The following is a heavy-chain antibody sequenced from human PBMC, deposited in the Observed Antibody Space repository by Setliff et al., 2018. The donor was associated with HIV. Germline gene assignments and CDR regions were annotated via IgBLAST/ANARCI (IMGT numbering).Heavy chain of an antibody. Sequence: SETLSLTCTVSGGSISSSSYYWGWIRQPPGEGLEWIGSIYYSGSTYYNPSLKSRVTISVDTSKNQFSLKLSSVTAADTAVYYCARAVQLGYFDYWGQGTLVTVSS. J-gene: IGHJ4*02. V-gene: IGHV4-39*07. CDR3: ARAVQLGYFDY. CDR2: IYYSGST. D-gene: IGHD6-6*01. CDR1: GGSISSSSYY.